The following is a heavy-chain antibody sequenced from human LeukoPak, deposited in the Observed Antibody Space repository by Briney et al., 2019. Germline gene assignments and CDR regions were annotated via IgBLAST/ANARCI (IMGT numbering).Heavy chain of an antibody. CDR2: IYHSGTT. V-gene: IGHV4-59*04. D-gene: IGHD6-19*01. Sequence: SETLSLACTVSGGSISSYYWGWIRQPPGKGLEWIGTIYHSGTTHYNPSLKSRVTMSVDTSKNQFSLRLRSVTAADTAVYYCARGQARLAWFDPWGQGTLVTVSS. CDR3: ARGQARLAWFDP. CDR1: GGSISSYY. J-gene: IGHJ5*02.